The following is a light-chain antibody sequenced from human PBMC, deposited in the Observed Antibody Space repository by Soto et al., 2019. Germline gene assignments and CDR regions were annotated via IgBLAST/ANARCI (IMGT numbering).Light chain of an antibody. Sequence: QSALTQPPSASGSPGQSVTISCTGTSSDVGGYNYVSWYQQNPGKAPKLIIYEVEKRPSGVPDRFSGSKSGNSASLTISGLQAEDEADYYCSSYAGSTLVFGTGTKVTVL. CDR2: EVE. CDR3: SSYAGSTLV. V-gene: IGLV2-8*01. CDR1: SSDVGGYNY. J-gene: IGLJ1*01.